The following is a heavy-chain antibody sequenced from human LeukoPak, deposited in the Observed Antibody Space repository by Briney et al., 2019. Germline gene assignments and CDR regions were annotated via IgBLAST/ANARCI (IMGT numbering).Heavy chain of an antibody. CDR1: GYSVSSNNAA. CDR3: ARGRSWPLDY. CDR2: TYYRSKWYN. D-gene: IGHD6-13*01. V-gene: IGHV6-1*01. J-gene: IGHJ4*02. Sequence: SQTLSLTCVISGYSVSSNNAAWNWIRQSPSRGLEWLGRTYYRSKWYNDYAVSVKSRITINPDTAKNQFSLQLNSVTPEDTALYYCARGRSWPLDYWGQGTLVTVSS.